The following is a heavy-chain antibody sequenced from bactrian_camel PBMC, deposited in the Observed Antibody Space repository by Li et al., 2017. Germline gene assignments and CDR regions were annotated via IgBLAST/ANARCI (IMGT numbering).Heavy chain of an antibody. CDR2: IYTAGGSP. D-gene: IGHD6*01. Sequence: VQLVESGGGSVQPGGSLTLSCKVSGYTDENMCMAWFRQAHGKERERVASIYTAGGSPYYTDSVKGRFTISKDNPKNTLYLQMSSLKPEDTAVYYCANTVAGSPYYWGQGTQVTVS. J-gene: IGHJ4*01. V-gene: IGHV3S1*01. CDR3: ANTVAGSPYY. CDR1: GYTDENMC.